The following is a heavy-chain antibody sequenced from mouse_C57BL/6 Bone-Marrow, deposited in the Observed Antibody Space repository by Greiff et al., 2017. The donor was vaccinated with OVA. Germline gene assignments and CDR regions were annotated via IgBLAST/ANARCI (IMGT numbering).Heavy chain of an antibody. V-gene: IGHV3-6*01. CDR1: GYSITSGYY. CDR3: ARGDH. J-gene: IGHJ2*01. Sequence: ESGPGLVKPSQSLSLTCSVTGYSITSGYYWNWIRQFPGNKLEWMGYISYDGSNNYNPSLKNRISITRDTAKNQFCLKLNSVTTEDTATYYCARGDHWGQGTTLTVSS. CDR2: ISYDGSN.